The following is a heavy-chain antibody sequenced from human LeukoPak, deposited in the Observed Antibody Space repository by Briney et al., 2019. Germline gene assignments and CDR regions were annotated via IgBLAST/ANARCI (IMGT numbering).Heavy chain of an antibody. Sequence: SETLSLTCAVYGGSFSGYYWSWIRQPPGKGLEWIGEINHSGSTNYNPSLKSRVTISVDTSKNQFSLKLSSVTAADTAVYYCARGPTYGSGSYYSFHVSSSYYFDYWGQGTLVTVSS. J-gene: IGHJ4*02. CDR1: GGSFSGYY. V-gene: IGHV4-34*01. D-gene: IGHD3-10*01. CDR3: ARGPTYGSGSYYSFHVSSSYYFDY. CDR2: INHSGST.